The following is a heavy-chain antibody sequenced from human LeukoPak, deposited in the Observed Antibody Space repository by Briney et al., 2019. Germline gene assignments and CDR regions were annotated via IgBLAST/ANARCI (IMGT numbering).Heavy chain of an antibody. D-gene: IGHD2-15*01. Sequence: GGSLRLSCAASGFTFSSYSMNWVRQAPGKGLEWLSYISSSSSTIYYADSVKGRFTISRDNAKNSLYLQMNSLRAEDTAIYYCAKDGGWTFDIWGQGTMVTVSS. CDR1: GFTFSSYS. V-gene: IGHV3-48*01. CDR3: AKDGGWTFDI. CDR2: ISSSSSTI. J-gene: IGHJ3*02.